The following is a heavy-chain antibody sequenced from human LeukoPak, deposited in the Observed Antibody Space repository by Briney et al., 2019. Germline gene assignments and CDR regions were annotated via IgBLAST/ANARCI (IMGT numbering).Heavy chain of an antibody. CDR3: VRRDTGWNYFDY. CDR2: IYSTGKN. D-gene: IGHD6-19*01. V-gene: IGHV4-4*08. J-gene: IGHJ4*02. CDR1: GGSLNSHY. Sequence: PSETLSLTCAVSGGSLNSHYWGWIRQPPGKGLQWIGDIYSTGKNNYNPSLNSRVTISLDTSKSHLSLNLTSVLAADTAIYYCVRRDTGWNYFDYWGQGILVTVSS.